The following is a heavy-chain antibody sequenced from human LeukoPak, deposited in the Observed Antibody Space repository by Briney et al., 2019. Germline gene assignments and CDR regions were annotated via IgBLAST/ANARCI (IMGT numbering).Heavy chain of an antibody. J-gene: IGHJ4*02. Sequence: SQTLSLTCTVSGGSLSSGDYYWSWIRQPPGTGLEWIGYIYYSGSTYYNPSLKSRVTISVDTSKNQFSLKLSSVTAADTAVYYCARVMLHSSSWTFDYWGQGTLVTVCS. CDR3: ARVMLHSSSWTFDY. V-gene: IGHV4-30-4*01. CDR1: GGSLSSGDYY. D-gene: IGHD6-13*01. CDR2: IYYSGST.